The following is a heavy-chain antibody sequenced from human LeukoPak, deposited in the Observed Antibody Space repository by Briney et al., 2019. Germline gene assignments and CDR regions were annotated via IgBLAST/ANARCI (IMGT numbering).Heavy chain of an antibody. J-gene: IGHJ4*02. CDR3: AGGSSSGWYYFDY. CDR2: IYSSGST. Sequence: SETLSLTCAVSGGSNSNYYWSWIRQPAGKGLEWIGRIYSSGSTNYNPSLKSRVTMSVDTSKNQFSLKLSSVTAADTAVYYCAGGSSSGWYYFDYWGQGTLVTVSS. CDR1: GGSNSNYY. V-gene: IGHV4-4*07. D-gene: IGHD6-19*01.